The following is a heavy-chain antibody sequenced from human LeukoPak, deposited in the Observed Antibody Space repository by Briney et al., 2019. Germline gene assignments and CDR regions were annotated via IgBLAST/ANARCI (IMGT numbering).Heavy chain of an antibody. CDR3: ARGRYDFWSGPTTYYFDY. V-gene: IGHV1-46*01. Sequence: ASVTVSCTASGYTFTSYYMHWVRQAPGQGLEWMGIINPSGGSTSYAQKFQGRVTMTRDTSTSTVYMELSSLRSEDTAVYYCARGRYDFWSGPTTYYFDYWGQGTLVTVSS. D-gene: IGHD3-3*01. CDR2: INPSGGST. CDR1: GYTFTSYY. J-gene: IGHJ4*02.